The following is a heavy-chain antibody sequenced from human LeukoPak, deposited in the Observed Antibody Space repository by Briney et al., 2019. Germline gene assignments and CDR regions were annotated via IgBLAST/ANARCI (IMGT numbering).Heavy chain of an antibody. Sequence: PGGSLRLSCAASGFTVSSNYMSWVRQAPGMGLEWVSTIITSGSSTYYADSVKGRFTISRDNSKNTLYLQMNSLRAEDTAVYYCAREGGSIVVVPAATSFDYWGQGTLVTVSS. CDR2: ITSGSST. D-gene: IGHD2-2*01. CDR3: AREGGSIVVVPAATSFDY. V-gene: IGHV3-53*05. J-gene: IGHJ4*02. CDR1: GFTVSSNY.